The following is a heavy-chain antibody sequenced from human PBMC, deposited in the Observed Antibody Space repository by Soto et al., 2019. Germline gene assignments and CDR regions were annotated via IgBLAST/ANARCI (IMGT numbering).Heavy chain of an antibody. V-gene: IGHV3-66*01. Sequence: TGGSLGLSCAASGFTVSSKYMSWVRQAPGKGLEWVSLIQSGGPTYYADSVKGRFTISRDTSENTVHLQMDSLRAEDTAVFYCARDDVLCDGGRCYGVPLDAWGKGTTVTVSS. CDR1: GFTVSSKY. J-gene: IGHJ6*04. CDR3: ARDDVLCDGGRCYGVPLDA. CDR2: IQSGGPT. D-gene: IGHD2-15*01.